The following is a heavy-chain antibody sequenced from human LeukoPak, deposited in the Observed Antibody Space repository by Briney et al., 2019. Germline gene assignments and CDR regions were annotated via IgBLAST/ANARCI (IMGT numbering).Heavy chain of an antibody. CDR2: ISSSSSYI. V-gene: IGHV3-21*04. CDR1: GFTFSSYS. CDR3: ATNPRQLGIYYYYYMDV. J-gene: IGHJ6*03. Sequence: TGGSLRLSCAASGFTFSSYSMNWVRQAPGKGLEWVSSISSSSSYIYYADSVKGRFTISRDNSKNTLYLQMNSLRAEDTAVYYCATNPRQLGIYYYYYMDVWGKGTTVTVSS. D-gene: IGHD6-13*01.